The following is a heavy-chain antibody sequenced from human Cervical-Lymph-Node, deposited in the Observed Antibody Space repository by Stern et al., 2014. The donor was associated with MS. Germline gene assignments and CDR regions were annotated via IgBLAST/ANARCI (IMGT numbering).Heavy chain of an antibody. V-gene: IGHV1-69*01. CDR3: ASHLTATSVPFGYYGMDV. D-gene: IGHD4-17*01. CDR1: GCTFSNYA. CDR2: SVTLFGER. Sequence: QVQLVQSGAEVKKPGASVKVSCKASGCTFSNYATRWVRLAPGQGLEWMGGSVTLFGERPHAHTFPRRVTIIADASPSTAHMHLSSLRSEDTAVYYCASHLTATSVPFGYYGMDVWGQGTPVTVS. J-gene: IGHJ6*02.